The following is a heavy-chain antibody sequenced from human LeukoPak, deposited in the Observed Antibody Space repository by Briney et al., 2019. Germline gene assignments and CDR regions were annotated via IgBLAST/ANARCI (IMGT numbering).Heavy chain of an antibody. Sequence: ASVKVSCKVSGYTLTELSMHGGRQAPGKGLEWRGGFNPEDGETFYAQKFQGRVTMSEDTSTDTAYMELSSLRSEDTTVYYCATRATVIFWGETWGEGTLVSVSS. CDR3: ATRATVIFWGET. J-gene: IGHJ5*02. V-gene: IGHV1-24*01. D-gene: IGHD3-9*01. CDR2: FNPEDGET. CDR1: GYTLTELS.